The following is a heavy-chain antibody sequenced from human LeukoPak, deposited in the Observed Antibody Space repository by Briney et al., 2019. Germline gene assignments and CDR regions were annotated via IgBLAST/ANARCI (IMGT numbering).Heavy chain of an antibody. V-gene: IGHV3-30-3*01. J-gene: IGHJ4*02. D-gene: IGHD6-19*01. CDR2: ISYDGSNK. Sequence: GGSLRLSFAASGFPFSSYAMHWGRPAPGKGLGWVAVISYDGSNKYYADSVKGRFTISRDNSKNTLYLQMNSLRAEDTAVYYCARGGSSGYWGIDYWGQGTLVTVSS. CDR3: ARGGSSGYWGIDY. CDR1: GFPFSSYA.